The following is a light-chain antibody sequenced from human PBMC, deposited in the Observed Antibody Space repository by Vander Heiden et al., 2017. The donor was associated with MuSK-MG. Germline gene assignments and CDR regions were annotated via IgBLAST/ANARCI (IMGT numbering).Light chain of an antibody. Sequence: SYVLTQPPSVSVAPGQTGRCTCGGHDIGSTSLHCYLETPDQSPVLVAYADNDRPTEIPERFSGSNSGNTTTLISSRVQAGDEADYYCQVVDSTSDHWVFGGGTKLTVL. CDR1: DIGSTS. J-gene: IGLJ3*02. V-gene: IGLV3-21*02. CDR3: QVVDSTSDHWV. CDR2: ADN.